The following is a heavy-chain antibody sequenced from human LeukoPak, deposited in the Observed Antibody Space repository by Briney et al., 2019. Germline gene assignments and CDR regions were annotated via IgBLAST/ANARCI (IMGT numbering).Heavy chain of an antibody. Sequence: GASVKVSCKASGGTFSSYAISWVRQAPGQGLEWMGGIIPIFGTANYAQEFQGRVTITADESTSTAYMELSSLRSEDTAVYYCARAYNNYDSSGYYSTGLNWFDPWGQGTLVTVSS. D-gene: IGHD3-22*01. CDR1: GGTFSSYA. J-gene: IGHJ5*02. CDR3: ARAYNNYDSSGYYSTGLNWFDP. CDR2: IIPIFGTA. V-gene: IGHV1-69*13.